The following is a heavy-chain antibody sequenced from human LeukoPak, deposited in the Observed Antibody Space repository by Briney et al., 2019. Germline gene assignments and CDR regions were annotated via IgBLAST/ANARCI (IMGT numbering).Heavy chain of an antibody. Sequence: PSETLSLTCAVSGYSISSGYHWGWIRQPPGKELEWIGYIHHSGTTDYNPSLKSRVIILVDTTKNQFSLKVGSLTAAHAAVYYCARRLGVITRDAYDIWGQGTMVIVSS. V-gene: IGHV4-38-2*01. CDR1: GYSISSGYH. CDR3: ARRLGVITRDAYDI. J-gene: IGHJ3*02. CDR2: IHHSGTT. D-gene: IGHD3-3*01.